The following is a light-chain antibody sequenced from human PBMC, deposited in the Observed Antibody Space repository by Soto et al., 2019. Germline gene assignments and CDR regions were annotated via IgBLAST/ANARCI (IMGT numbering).Light chain of an antibody. CDR1: QTVATF. CDR2: AAS. V-gene: IGKV1-39*01. J-gene: IGKJ2*01. Sequence: DIQMTQSPASLSASIGDRVSISCRASQTVATFLNWYQQKPGKVPQLLIYAASTLQSGVPSRFSGSGSVTDFTLVISSLQREDFGTYYCQQSLSTPYTVGQGTKV. CDR3: QQSLSTPYT.